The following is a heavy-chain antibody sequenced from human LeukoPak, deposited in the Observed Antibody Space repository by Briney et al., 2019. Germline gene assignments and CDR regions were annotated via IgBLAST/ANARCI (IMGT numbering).Heavy chain of an antibody. CDR2: INHRGST. J-gene: IGHJ3*02. V-gene: IGHV4-34*01. D-gene: IGHD3-3*01. CDR1: GGSFSGYY. Sequence: SETLSLTCAVYGGSFSGYYWSWIRQPPGKGLEWIGEINHRGSTNYNPSLKSRVTISVDTSKNQFSLKLSSVTAADTAVYYCARGSLVYDFWSGYYAMNAFDIWGQGTMVTVSS. CDR3: ARGSLVYDFWSGYYAMNAFDI.